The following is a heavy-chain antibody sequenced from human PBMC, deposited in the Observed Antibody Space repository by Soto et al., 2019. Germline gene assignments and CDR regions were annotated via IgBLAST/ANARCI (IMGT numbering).Heavy chain of an antibody. Sequence: PSETLSLTCTVSGGSISSYYWSWIRQPPGKGLEWIGYIYYSGSTNYNPSLKSRVTISVDTSKNQFSLKLSSVTAADTAVYYCARGTAMPFYYYYYMDVWGKGTTVTVS. V-gene: IGHV4-59*01. CDR2: IYYSGST. J-gene: IGHJ6*03. D-gene: IGHD5-18*01. CDR1: GGSISSYY. CDR3: ARGTAMPFYYYYYMDV.